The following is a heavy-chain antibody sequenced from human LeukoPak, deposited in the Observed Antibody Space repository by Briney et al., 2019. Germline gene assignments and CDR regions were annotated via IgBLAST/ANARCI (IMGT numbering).Heavy chain of an antibody. CDR1: GFTFSDYY. D-gene: IGHD2-21*02. CDR3: ARVSGYCGGDCYPLGY. CDR2: ISSSDSTI. V-gene: IGHV3-11*01. J-gene: IGHJ4*02. Sequence: GGSLRLSCAASGFTFSDYYMSWIRQAPGKGLEWVSYISSSDSTIYYADSVKGRFTISRDNAKNSLYLQMNSLRAEDTAVYYCARVSGYCGGDCYPLGYWGQGTLVTVSS.